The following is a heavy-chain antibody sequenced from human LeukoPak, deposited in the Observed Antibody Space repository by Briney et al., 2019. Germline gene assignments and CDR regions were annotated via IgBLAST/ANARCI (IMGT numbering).Heavy chain of an antibody. CDR2: AYHDEWPGNSK. CDR3: ATGSGYYYDH. V-gene: IGHV3-23*03. Sequence: GGSLRLSCVASGFTSGVYAMSWVRQAPGKGLEWVAVAYHDEWPGNSKYYVDSVKGRFTVSRDNSKNTLYLQMSSLRAEDTAVYYCATGSGYYYDHWGQGTLVTVSS. CDR1: GFTSGVYA. J-gene: IGHJ4*02. D-gene: IGHD3-22*01.